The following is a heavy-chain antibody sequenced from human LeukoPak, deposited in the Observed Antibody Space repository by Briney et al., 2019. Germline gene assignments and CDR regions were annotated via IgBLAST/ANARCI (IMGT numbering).Heavy chain of an antibody. V-gene: IGHV3-48*01. Sequence: PGGSLRLSCAASGFTFSSYSMNWVRQAPGKGLEWVSYISSSSSTIYYADSVKGRFTISRDNAKNSLYLQMNSLRAEDTAVYYCARYCSSTSCWNAFDIWGQGTMVTVSS. CDR2: ISSSSSTI. CDR3: ARYCSSTSCWNAFDI. D-gene: IGHD2-2*01. J-gene: IGHJ3*02. CDR1: GFTFSSYS.